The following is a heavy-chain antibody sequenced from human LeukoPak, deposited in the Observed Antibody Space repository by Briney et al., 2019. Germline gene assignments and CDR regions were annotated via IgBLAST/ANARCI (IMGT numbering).Heavy chain of an antibody. CDR2: ISRSAGST. J-gene: IGHJ4*02. Sequence: GGSLRLSCAAPGFTFSSYAMSWVRQTPGKGLEWVSAISRSAGSTYYADSVKGRFTIYRDNSKNTVYLQMNSLRVEDTAVYYCAKSASYCTNDVCYADYWGQGTLVTVSS. V-gene: IGHV3-23*01. CDR1: GFTFSSYA. D-gene: IGHD2-8*01. CDR3: AKSASYCTNDVCYADY.